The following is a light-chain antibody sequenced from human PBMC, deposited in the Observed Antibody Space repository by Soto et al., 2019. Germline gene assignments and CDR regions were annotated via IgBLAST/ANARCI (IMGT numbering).Light chain of an antibody. CDR1: QSISTY. CDR2: AAS. V-gene: IGKV1-39*01. J-gene: IGKJ4*01. Sequence: DIQMTQSPSSLSASVGDRITVTCRASQSISTYLNWYQQKPGKAPKLLIYAASSLQSGVPSRFSGSGSGTNFTLTISSLQTEDFATYYCRQSSSMPLNFGGGTKVEIK. CDR3: RQSSSMPLN.